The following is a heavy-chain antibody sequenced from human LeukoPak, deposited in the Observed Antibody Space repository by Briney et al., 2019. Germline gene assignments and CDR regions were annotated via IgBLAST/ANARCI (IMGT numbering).Heavy chain of an antibody. Sequence: GGSLRLSCAASGFTFSSYNMNWVRQAPGKGLEWVSFISSSNYYIYYADSVKGRFTISRDNSKNTLYLHMTRLSPEDTAVYNCARDPRGPTGYDHSGRDSFDYWGPGTLVTVSS. D-gene: IGHD3-22*01. CDR2: ISSSNYYI. CDR3: ARDPRGPTGYDHSGRDSFDY. V-gene: IGHV3-21*01. CDR1: GFTFSSYN. J-gene: IGHJ4*02.